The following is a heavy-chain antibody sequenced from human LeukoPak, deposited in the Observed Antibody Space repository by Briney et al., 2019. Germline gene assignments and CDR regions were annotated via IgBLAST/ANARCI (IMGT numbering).Heavy chain of an antibody. V-gene: IGHV4-34*01. CDR1: GGSFSGYY. CDR3: ARAAYSSSWYLYYFDY. CDR2: INHSGST. J-gene: IGHJ4*02. D-gene: IGHD6-13*01. Sequence: SETLSLTCAVYGGSFSGYYWSWIRQPPGKGLEWIGEINHSGSTNYNPSLKSRVTISVDTSKSQFSLKLSSVTAADTAVYYCARAAYSSSWYLYYFDYWGQGTLVTVSS.